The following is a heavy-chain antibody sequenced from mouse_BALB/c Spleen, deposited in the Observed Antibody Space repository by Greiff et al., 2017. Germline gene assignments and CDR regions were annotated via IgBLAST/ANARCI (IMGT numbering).Heavy chain of an antibody. J-gene: IGHJ3*01. CDR1: GYTFTSYW. Sequence: VQLQQSGAELARPGASVKLSCKASGYTFTSYWMQWVKQRPGQGLEWIGAIYPGDGDTRYTQKFKGKATLTADKSSSTAYMQLSSLASEDSAVYYCARSGGCEWFAYWGQGTLVTVSA. CDR2: IYPGDGDT. V-gene: IGHV1-87*01. CDR3: ARSGGCEWFAY. D-gene: IGHD1-1*02.